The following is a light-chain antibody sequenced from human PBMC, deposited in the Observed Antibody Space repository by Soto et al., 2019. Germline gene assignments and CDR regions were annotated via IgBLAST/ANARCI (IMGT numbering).Light chain of an antibody. CDR1: QSINSF. CDR2: GAS. CDR3: QQYGGSPRT. Sequence: EIVLTQSPGTLSLSPGEGATLSCRSSQSINSFLAWYQQRRGQAPRLLIHGASNRATGIPERFSGSGSGTDFTLTISRLEPEDFAVYYCQQYGGSPRTFGQGTKVDIK. V-gene: IGKV3-20*01. J-gene: IGKJ1*01.